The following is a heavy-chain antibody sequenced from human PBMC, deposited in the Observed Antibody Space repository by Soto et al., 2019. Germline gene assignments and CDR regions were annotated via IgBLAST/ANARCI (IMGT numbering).Heavy chain of an antibody. CDR1: GVTCVGYG. Sequence: AGGFLRLSCAASGVTCVGYGGSWVRQATGKGLVWVSRINSDGSSTSYADSVKGRFTISRDNAKNTLYLQMNSLRAEDTAVYYCARDYRGIAAALHPYYGMDVWGQGTTVTVSS. CDR3: ARDYRGIAAALHPYYGMDV. CDR2: INSDGSST. D-gene: IGHD6-13*01. V-gene: IGHV3-74*01. J-gene: IGHJ6*02.